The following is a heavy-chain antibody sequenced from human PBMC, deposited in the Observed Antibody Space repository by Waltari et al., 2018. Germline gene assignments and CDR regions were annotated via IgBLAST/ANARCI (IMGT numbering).Heavy chain of an antibody. CDR1: GFTFSSYA. CDR3: ARDEGRNYYYYYMDV. J-gene: IGHJ6*03. V-gene: IGHV3-30-3*01. Sequence: QVQLVESGGGVVQPGRSLRLSCAASGFTFSSYAMHWVRQAPGKGLGWVAGISYDGSNKYYADSVKGRFTISRDNSKNTLYLQMNSLRAEDTAVYYCARDEGRNYYYYYMDVWGKGTTVTVSS. CDR2: ISYDGSNK.